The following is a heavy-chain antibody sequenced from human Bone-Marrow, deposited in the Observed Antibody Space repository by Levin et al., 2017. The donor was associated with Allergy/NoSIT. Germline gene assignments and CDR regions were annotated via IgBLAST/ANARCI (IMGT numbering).Heavy chain of an antibody. V-gene: IGHV4-59*08. CDR2: IYYSGST. CDR1: GGSISSYY. Sequence: SQTLSLTCTVSGGSISSYYWSWIRQPPGKGLEWIGYIYYSGSTNYNPSLKSRVTISVDTSKNQFSLKLSSVTAADTAVYYCARHVGGSYAFDIWGQGTMVTVSS. CDR3: ARHVGGSYAFDI. D-gene: IGHD3-16*01. J-gene: IGHJ3*02.